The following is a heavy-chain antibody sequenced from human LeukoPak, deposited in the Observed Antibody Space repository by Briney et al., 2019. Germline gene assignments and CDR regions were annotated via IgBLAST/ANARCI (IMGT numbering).Heavy chain of an antibody. CDR1: GYTFTSYG. Sequence: ASVKVSCKASGYTFTSYGISWVRQAPGQGLEWMGWISAYNGNTNYAQKFQGRVTITADESTSTAYMELSSLRSEDTAVYYCARAVGDLEWFPFDYWGQGTLVTVSS. V-gene: IGHV1-18*01. CDR2: ISAYNGNT. D-gene: IGHD3-3*01. CDR3: ARAVGDLEWFPFDY. J-gene: IGHJ4*02.